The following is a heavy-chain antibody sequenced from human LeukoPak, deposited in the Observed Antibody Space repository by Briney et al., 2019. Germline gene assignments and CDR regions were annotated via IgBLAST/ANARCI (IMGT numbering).Heavy chain of an antibody. CDR1: GFTFSSYS. V-gene: IGHV3-21*01. D-gene: IGHD1-1*01. CDR2: ISSSSSYI. Sequence: GGSLRLSCAASGFTFSSYSMNWVRQAPGKGLEWVSSISSSSSYIYYADSVKGRFTISRDNAKNSLYLQMNSLRAEDTAVYYCARALTTLTYEGYWGQGTLVTVSS. J-gene: IGHJ4*02. CDR3: ARALTTLTYEGY.